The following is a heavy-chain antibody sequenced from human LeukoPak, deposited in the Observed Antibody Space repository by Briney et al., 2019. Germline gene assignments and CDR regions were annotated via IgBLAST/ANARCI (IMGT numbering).Heavy chain of an antibody. J-gene: IGHJ5*02. V-gene: IGHV4-59*01. CDR3: ARGGETGNWFDP. D-gene: IGHD3-16*01. CDR1: GGSISSYY. Sequence: SETLSLTCTVSGGSISSYYWSWIRQPPGKGLEWIGYIYYSGSTNYNPSLKSRVTISVDTSKNQFSLKLNSVTAADTAVYYCARGGETGNWFDPWGQGTLVTVSS. CDR2: IYYSGST.